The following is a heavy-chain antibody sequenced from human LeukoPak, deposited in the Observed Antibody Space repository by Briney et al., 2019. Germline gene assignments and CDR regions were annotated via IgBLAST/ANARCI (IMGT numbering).Heavy chain of an antibody. CDR1: GDSVSSKSAT. CDR2: TYYRSKWFN. D-gene: IGHD7-27*01. Sequence: SQTLSLTCAISGDSVSSKSATWNWIRQSPSRGLEWLGRTYYRSKWFNEYALSVKSRLTINPDTSKNQFSLQLNSVTPEDTAVYYCASLGKGDYWGQGTLVTVSS. J-gene: IGHJ4*02. CDR3: ASLGKGDY. V-gene: IGHV6-1*01.